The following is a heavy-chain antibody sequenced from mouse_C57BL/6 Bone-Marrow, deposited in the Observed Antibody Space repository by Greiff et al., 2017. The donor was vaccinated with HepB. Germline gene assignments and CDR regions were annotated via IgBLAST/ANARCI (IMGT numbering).Heavy chain of an antibody. Sequence: QVQLQQSGAELARPGASVKLSCKASGYTFTSYGISWVKQRSGQGLEWIGVIYLRSGNTFYNEKFEGKATLTADKSSSTAYMELRGLTSADSAVYLCAREVGGPMDYWGQGTSVTVSS. CDR3: AREVGGPMDY. CDR2: IYLRSGNT. V-gene: IGHV1-81*01. J-gene: IGHJ4*01. CDR1: GYTFTSYG. D-gene: IGHD1-1*01.